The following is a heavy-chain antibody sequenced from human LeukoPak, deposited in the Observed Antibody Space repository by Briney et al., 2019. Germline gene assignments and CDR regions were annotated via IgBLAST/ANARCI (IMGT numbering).Heavy chain of an antibody. CDR2: SNHTGST. V-gene: IGHV4-38-2*02. CDR3: AKDTYDSGVYFPWDY. J-gene: IGHJ4*02. Sequence: SETLSLTCSVSGYSISSGYYWGWIRQPPGEGLEWIGSSNHTGSTYYNPSLKSRATISVDTSKNQFSLKLSSVTAADTAVYYCAKDTYDSGVYFPWDYWGQGTLVTVSS. D-gene: IGHD3-22*01. CDR1: GYSISSGYY.